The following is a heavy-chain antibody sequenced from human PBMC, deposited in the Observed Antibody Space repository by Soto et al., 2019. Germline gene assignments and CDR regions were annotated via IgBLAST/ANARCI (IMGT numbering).Heavy chain of an antibody. J-gene: IGHJ3*02. CDR3: ATATVPWAFDI. D-gene: IGHD1-26*01. CDR2: IYTSGTT. CDR1: GGPMSGYF. V-gene: IGHV4-4*07. Sequence: HVQLQESGPGLVRPSETLSLTCNVSGGPMSGYFWSWFRLSAGKGLEWIGRIYTSGTTNYNPSLKTRVTMSVDTSWTHFSLRLTSVTAADSALYYCATATVPWAFDIWGPGTMVSVS.